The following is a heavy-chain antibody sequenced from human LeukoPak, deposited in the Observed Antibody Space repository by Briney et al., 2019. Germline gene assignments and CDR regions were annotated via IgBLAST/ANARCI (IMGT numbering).Heavy chain of an antibody. J-gene: IGHJ4*02. Sequence: GGSLRLSCAASGFTFSTYSMNWVRQAPGRGLEWVSSINSGGYIYYADSVKGRFTISRDNAQNSLYLQMNSLRAEDTAVYYCAREGGYCFGVGCRYFDYWGQGTLVTVSS. CDR1: GFTFSTYS. V-gene: IGHV3-21*01. CDR2: INSGGYI. CDR3: AREGGYCFGVGCRYFDY. D-gene: IGHD2-15*01.